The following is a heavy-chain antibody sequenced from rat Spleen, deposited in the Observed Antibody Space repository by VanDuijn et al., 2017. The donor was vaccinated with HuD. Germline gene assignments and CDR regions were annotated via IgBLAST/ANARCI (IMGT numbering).Heavy chain of an antibody. V-gene: IGHV2-16*01. D-gene: IGHD1-12*02. CDR2: IWTGGTT. Sequence: QVQLKESGPGLVQPSQTLSLTCTVSGFSLTSYGVSWVRQPPGKGLEWMGGIWTGGTTAYNSLLKSRLSITRDTSKSQVFLKMNSLQSEDTATYSCARQKYYDGSPYVMDAWGQGTSVTVSS. CDR3: ARQKYYDGSPYVMDA. J-gene: IGHJ4*01. CDR1: GFSLTSYG.